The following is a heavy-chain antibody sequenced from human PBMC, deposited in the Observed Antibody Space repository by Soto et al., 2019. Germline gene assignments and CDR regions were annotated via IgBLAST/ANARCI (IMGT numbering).Heavy chain of an antibody. D-gene: IGHD3-3*01. CDR2: ISAYDGNT. CDR3: ARVIPFLWYYDFWSDQPTNWFDP. V-gene: IGHV1-18*01. Sequence: GASVKVSCKASGYTFTSYGISWVRQAPGQGLEWMGWISAYDGNTNYAQKLQGRVTMTTDTSTSTAYMELRSLRSDDTAVYYCARVIPFLWYYDFWSDQPTNWFDPWGQGTLVTVSS. CDR1: GYTFTSYG. J-gene: IGHJ5*02.